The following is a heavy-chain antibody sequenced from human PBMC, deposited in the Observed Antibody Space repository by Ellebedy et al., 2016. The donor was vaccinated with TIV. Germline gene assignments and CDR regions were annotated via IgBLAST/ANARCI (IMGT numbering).Heavy chain of an antibody. CDR1: GFIFSNYG. CDR2: IRSKAYGGTT. J-gene: IGHJ5*02. Sequence: GESLKISCAASGFIFSNYGMHWVRQAPGKGLEWVGFIRSKAYGGTTEYAASVKGRFTISRDDSKSIAYLQMNSLKSEDTAVYYCSRDLNWEAWFDPWGQGTLVTVSS. D-gene: IGHD3/OR15-3a*01. V-gene: IGHV3-49*04. CDR3: SRDLNWEAWFDP.